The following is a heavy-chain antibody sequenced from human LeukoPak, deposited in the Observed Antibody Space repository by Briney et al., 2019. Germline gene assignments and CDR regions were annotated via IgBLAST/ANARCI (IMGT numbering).Heavy chain of an antibody. CDR3: ARHRPRIASSGWYYDY. CDR2: LPPDELGI. CDR1: GFTFTNYW. D-gene: IGHD6-19*01. V-gene: IGHV3-74*01. Sequence: GGSLRLSCAASGFTFTNYWMHWVRQAPGMGLVWVSRLPPDELGIIYADSVKGRFTVSRDNSKNTLYLQMNSLRAEDTAVYYCARHRPRIASSGWYYDYWGQGTLVTVSS. J-gene: IGHJ4*02.